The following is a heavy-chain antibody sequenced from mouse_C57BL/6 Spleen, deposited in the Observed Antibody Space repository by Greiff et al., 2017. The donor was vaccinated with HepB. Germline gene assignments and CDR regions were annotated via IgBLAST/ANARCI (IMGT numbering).Heavy chain of an antibody. CDR1: GYTFTSYW. CDR2: IDPNSGGT. V-gene: IGHV1-72*01. CDR3: ARGEVITTVVAPPGYFDV. J-gene: IGHJ1*03. Sequence: QVQLQQPGAELVKPGASVKLSCKASGYTFTSYWMHWVKQRPGRGLEWIGRIDPNSGGTKYNEKFKSKATLTVDKPSSTAYMQLSSLTSEDSAVYYCARGEVITTVVAPPGYFDVWGTGTTVTVSS. D-gene: IGHD1-1*01.